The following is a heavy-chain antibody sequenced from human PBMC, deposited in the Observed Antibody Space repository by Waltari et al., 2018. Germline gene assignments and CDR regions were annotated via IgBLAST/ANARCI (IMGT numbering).Heavy chain of an antibody. CDR3: ARDRDWAFDI. J-gene: IGHJ3*02. V-gene: IGHV3-48*04. Sequence: EVQLVESGGGLVQPGGSLRLSCAASGFTFSSYSMNWFRQAPGKGLGWVSYISGDRGSIHYADSVKGRITVARDNAKNSLYLQMSSLTAEDTAVFYCARDRDWAFDIWGQGTMVTVSS. D-gene: IGHD2-21*01. CDR2: ISGDRGSI. CDR1: GFTFSSYS.